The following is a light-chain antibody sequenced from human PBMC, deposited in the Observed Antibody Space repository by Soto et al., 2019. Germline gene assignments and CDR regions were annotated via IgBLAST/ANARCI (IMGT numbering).Light chain of an antibody. CDR3: QQYGSSAWT. V-gene: IGKV3-20*01. J-gene: IGKJ1*01. Sequence: EIVLTQSPGTLSLAPGERATLSCRASLSVTSNFLAWYQQKPGQAPRLLLYDASNRATSIPDRVGGGGSGTDLSLTISTLEPEDFAVYYCQQYGSSAWTFGQGTRVEIK. CDR1: LSVTSNF. CDR2: DAS.